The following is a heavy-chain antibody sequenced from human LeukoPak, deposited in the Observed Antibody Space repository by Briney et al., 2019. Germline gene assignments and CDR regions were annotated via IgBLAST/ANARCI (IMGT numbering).Heavy chain of an antibody. D-gene: IGHD3-10*01. V-gene: IGHV7-4-1*02. J-gene: IGHJ6*03. Sequence: ASVKVSCKASGYTFTGYYMHWVRQAPGQGLEWMGWINTNTGNPTYAQGFTGRFVFSLDTSVSTAYLQISSLKAEDTAVYYCARGYYGSGSYIHFNYYYYYYMDVWGKGTTVTVSS. CDR1: GYTFTGYY. CDR2: INTNTGNP. CDR3: ARGYYGSGSYIHFNYYYYYYMDV.